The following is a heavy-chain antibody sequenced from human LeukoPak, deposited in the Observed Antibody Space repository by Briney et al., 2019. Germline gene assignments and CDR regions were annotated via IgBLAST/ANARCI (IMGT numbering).Heavy chain of an antibody. CDR1: GYTFTSYA. J-gene: IGHJ6*03. CDR3: ARGGSGSNYCYYYMDV. D-gene: IGHD3-10*01. V-gene: IGHV1-3*03. Sequence: ASVKVSCKASGYTFTSYAMHWVRQAPGQRLEWMGWINAGNGNTKYSQEFQGRVTITRDTSASTAYMELSSLRSEDMAVYYCARGGSGSNYCYYYMDVWGKGTTVTVSS. CDR2: INAGNGNT.